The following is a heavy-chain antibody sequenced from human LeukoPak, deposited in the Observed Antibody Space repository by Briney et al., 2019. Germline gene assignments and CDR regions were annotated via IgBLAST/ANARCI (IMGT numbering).Heavy chain of an antibody. CDR2: IRYDGSVK. CDR3: AKDLYDFGTDNWFDP. D-gene: IGHD3-3*01. J-gene: IGHJ5*02. V-gene: IGHV3-30*02. CDR1: GFTFSRYG. Sequence: PGGSLRLSCAASGFTFSRYGMHWVRQAPGKGLGWVAFIRYDGSVKYYAESVKGRFTISRDNSKTTLYLQMNSLRAEDTAVYYCAKDLYDFGTDNWFDPWGQGTLVTVSS.